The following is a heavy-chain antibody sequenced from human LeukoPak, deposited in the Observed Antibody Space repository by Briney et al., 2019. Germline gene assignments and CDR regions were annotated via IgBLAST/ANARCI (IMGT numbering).Heavy chain of an antibody. CDR1: GFTFSSYS. CDR2: ISSSSSYI. CDR3: ARGYDSSGYYLFAEYFQH. V-gene: IGHV3-21*01. Sequence: GGSLRLSCAASGFTFSSYSMNWVRQAPGKGLEWVSSISSSSSYIYYADSVKGRFTISRDNAKNSLYLQMNSLRAEDAAVYYCARGYDSSGYYLFAEYFQHWGQGTLVTVSS. D-gene: IGHD3-22*01. J-gene: IGHJ1*01.